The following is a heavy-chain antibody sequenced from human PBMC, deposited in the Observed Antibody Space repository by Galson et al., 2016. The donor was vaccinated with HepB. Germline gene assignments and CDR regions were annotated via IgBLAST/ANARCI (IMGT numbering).Heavy chain of an antibody. CDR3: AKDGCTSTSCYSY. CDR2: ICDGGSA. CDR1: GFTVSSNC. J-gene: IGHJ4*02. D-gene: IGHD2-2*01. V-gene: IGHV3-66*01. Sequence: SLRLSCAASGFTVSSNCMSWVRQAPGKGLEWVSLICDGGSAYYTDSVKASFTISRDNSKNTLYLQMSSLRADDSAVYYCAKDGCTSTSCYSYWGQGTLVTVSS.